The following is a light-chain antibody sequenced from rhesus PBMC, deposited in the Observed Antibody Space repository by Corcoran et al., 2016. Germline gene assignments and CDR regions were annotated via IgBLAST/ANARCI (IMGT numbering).Light chain of an antibody. Sequence: DIQMTQSPSSLSASVGDRVTITCRASENVNKYLNWYQQKPGKAPKLLVYKASTLQSGVPSRFSGSGSGTDYTFTIRSQQTEGVATYYCQHGYGTPLTFGGGAKVEIE. J-gene: IGKJ4*01. V-gene: IGKV1-74*01. CDR1: ENVNKY. CDR2: KAS. CDR3: QHGYGTPLT.